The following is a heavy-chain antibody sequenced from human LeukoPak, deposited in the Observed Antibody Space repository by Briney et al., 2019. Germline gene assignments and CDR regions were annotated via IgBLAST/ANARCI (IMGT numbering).Heavy chain of an antibody. J-gene: IGHJ4*02. CDR1: GFTLSSYE. Sequence: GGSLRLSCTASGFTLSSYEVNWVRQAPGKGLEWISYIDSSDASRYYADPVKGRFTISRDDAKNSLYLQMNSLRVEDTAVYYCARPSNEGQWLVGQGVDYWGQGTLVTVSS. CDR2: IDSSDASR. CDR3: ARPSNEGQWLVGQGVDY. D-gene: IGHD6-19*01. V-gene: IGHV3-48*03.